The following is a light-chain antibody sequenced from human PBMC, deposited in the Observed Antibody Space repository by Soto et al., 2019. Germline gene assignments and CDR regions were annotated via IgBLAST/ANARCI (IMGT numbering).Light chain of an antibody. CDR2: DAF. Sequence: EIVLTQSPATLSLSPGERATLSCRASQSVGSYLAWYQQKPGQAPRLLIYDAFNRATGIPARFSGSGSGTDFTLTINSLEPEDFAVYYCQQRSNWPPVTFGGGTKVEIK. CDR1: QSVGSY. J-gene: IGKJ4*01. V-gene: IGKV3-11*01. CDR3: QQRSNWPPVT.